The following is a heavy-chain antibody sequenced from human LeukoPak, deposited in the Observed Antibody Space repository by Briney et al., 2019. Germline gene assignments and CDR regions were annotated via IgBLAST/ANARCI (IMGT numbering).Heavy chain of an antibody. J-gene: IGHJ6*02. CDR1: GFTFSSYA. CDR2: ISGSGGST. Sequence: PGGSLRLSCAASGFTFSSYAMSWVCQAPGKGLEWVSAISGSGGSTYYADSVKGRFTISRDNSKNTLYLQMNSLRAEDTAVYYCAKDPGMYSGSYPGYYYGMDVWGQGTTVTVSS. CDR3: AKDPGMYSGSYPGYYYGMDV. D-gene: IGHD1-26*01. V-gene: IGHV3-23*01.